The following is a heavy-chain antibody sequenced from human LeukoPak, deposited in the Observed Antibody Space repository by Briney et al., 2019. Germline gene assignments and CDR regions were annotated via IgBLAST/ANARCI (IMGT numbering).Heavy chain of an antibody. V-gene: IGHV4-38-2*02. CDR3: ARAREPLVYTYYFDF. J-gene: IGHJ4*02. Sequence: SETLSLTCSVSGYSISSGYFWGWIRQPPGKGLEWIGRIYHSGSTYYDPSLKSRVTISVDTSRNQFSLKLSSVTAADTAVYYCARAREPLVYTYYFDFWGQGALVTVSS. CDR2: IYHSGST. CDR1: GYSISSGYF. D-gene: IGHD1-14*01.